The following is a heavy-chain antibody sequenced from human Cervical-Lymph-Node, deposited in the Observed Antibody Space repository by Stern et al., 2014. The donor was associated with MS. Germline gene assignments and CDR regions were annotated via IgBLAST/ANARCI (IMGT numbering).Heavy chain of an antibody. CDR3: ARGSHAIQDPAAYGMDV. CDR2: ISYDGSNK. D-gene: IGHD2-2*01. J-gene: IGHJ6*02. CDR1: GFTFSSYA. V-gene: IGHV3-30*04. Sequence: VQLEESGGGVVQPGRSLRLSCAASGFTFSSYAMHWVRQAPGKGLEWVAVISYDGSNKYYADSVKGRFTISRDNSKNTLYLQMNSLRAEDTAVYYCARGSHAIQDPAAYGMDVWGQGTTVTVSS.